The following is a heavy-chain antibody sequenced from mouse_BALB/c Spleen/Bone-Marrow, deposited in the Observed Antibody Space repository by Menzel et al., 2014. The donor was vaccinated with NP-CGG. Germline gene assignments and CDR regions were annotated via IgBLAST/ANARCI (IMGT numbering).Heavy chain of an antibody. V-gene: IGHV7-3*02. CDR1: GFTFTDYY. J-gene: IGHJ2*01. D-gene: IGHD1-3*01. CDR3: ARDKGSVLFDY. CDR2: IRNKANGYTT. Sequence: EVKVVESGGGLVQPGGSLRLSCATSGFTFTDYYMNWVRQPPGKALEWLGFIRNKANGYTTEYSTSVKGRFTISRDNSQSILYLQMNTLRGEDSATYYCARDKGSVLFDYWGQGTTLTVSS.